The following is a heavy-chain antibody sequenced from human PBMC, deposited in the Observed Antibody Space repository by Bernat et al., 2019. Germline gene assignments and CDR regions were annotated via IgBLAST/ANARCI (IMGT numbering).Heavy chain of an antibody. D-gene: IGHD5-18*01. V-gene: IGHV3-30*18. J-gene: IGHJ6*02. CDR1: GFTFSSYG. Sequence: QVQLVESGGGVVQPGRSLRLSCAASGFTFSSYGMHWVRQAPGKGLEWVAVISYDGSNKYYADSVKGRFTISRDNSKNTLYLQMNSLRAEDTAVYYCAKDRFTTSGYSDGYYYYGMDVWGQGTTVTVSS. CDR2: ISYDGSNK. CDR3: AKDRFTTSGYSDGYYYYGMDV.